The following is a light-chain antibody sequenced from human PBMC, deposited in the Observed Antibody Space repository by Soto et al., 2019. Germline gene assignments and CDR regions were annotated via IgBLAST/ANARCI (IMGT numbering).Light chain of an antibody. J-gene: IGKJ1*01. CDR1: QTITNY. Sequence: DIQMTQSPSSLSASVGDRVTITCRASQTITNYLNWYQQQSGKAPKLLXYATDTLQSGVPSRFSGSGSGTDYTLTISSLQPEDFETYYCQQSYNNPQTFGQGTKVDIK. CDR3: QQSYNNPQT. V-gene: IGKV1-39*01. CDR2: ATD.